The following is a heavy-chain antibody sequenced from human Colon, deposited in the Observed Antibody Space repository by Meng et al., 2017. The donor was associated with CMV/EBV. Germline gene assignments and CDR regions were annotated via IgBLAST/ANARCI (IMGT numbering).Heavy chain of an antibody. J-gene: IGHJ3*02. Sequence: GESLKISCAASGLSFSNFWMSWVRQTPGKGLEWVASIQQDGSLTYYVDSVKGRFTISRDNAKNSLYLEMNNLRAEDTAVYYCVRTAVLEGIVHDAFDIWGQGTMVTVSS. CDR1: GLSFSNFW. CDR2: IQQDGSLT. V-gene: IGHV3-7*01. CDR3: VRTAVLEGIVHDAFDI. D-gene: IGHD3-3*01.